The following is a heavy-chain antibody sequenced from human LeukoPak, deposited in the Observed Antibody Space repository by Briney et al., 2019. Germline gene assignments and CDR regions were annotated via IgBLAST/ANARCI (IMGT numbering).Heavy chain of an antibody. D-gene: IGHD3-9*01. J-gene: IGHJ3*02. Sequence: GGSLRLSCAASGFTFDDYAMHWVRQAPGKGLEWVSLISWDGGSTYYTDSVKGRFTISRDNSKNSLYLQMNCLRAEDTALYYCAKGGNYDIDAFDIWGQGTMVTVSS. CDR2: ISWDGGST. CDR3: AKGGNYDIDAFDI. CDR1: GFTFDDYA. V-gene: IGHV3-43D*03.